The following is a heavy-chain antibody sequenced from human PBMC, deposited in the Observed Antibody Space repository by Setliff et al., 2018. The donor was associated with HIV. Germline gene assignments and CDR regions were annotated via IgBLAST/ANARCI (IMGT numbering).Heavy chain of an antibody. CDR1: GFTFGDYA. CDR3: TREGVTFDDYYYMDV. J-gene: IGHJ6*03. V-gene: IGHV3-49*04. CDR2: IRSKGYGGTT. D-gene: IGHD2-21*02. Sequence: PGGSLRLSCAGSGFTFGDYAMSWVRQAPGKGLDWVGFIRSKGYGGTTEYAASVKGRFTISRDDSKSIAYLQMNSLKIEDTALYYCTREGVTFDDYYYMDVWGKGTTVTVSS.